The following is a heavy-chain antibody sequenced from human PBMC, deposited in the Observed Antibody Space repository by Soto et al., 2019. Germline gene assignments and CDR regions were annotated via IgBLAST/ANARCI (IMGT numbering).Heavy chain of an antibody. CDR2: IYHSGST. CDR3: ARGPLFYYNTGGDSGFDF. D-gene: IGHD2-8*02. J-gene: IGHJ4*02. CDR1: GGSVRSGNFY. Sequence: QVQLQESGPGLVKPSETLSLTCSVSGGSVRSGNFYWSWIRQPPGKGLEWIGYIYHSGSTNYNPSLKSRVTISVDTSKNQFSLNVSSVTAADTAVYFCARGPLFYYNTGGDSGFDFWGQGTLVTVSS. V-gene: IGHV4-61*01.